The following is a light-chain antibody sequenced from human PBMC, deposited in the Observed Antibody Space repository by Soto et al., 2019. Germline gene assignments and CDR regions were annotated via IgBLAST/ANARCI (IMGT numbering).Light chain of an antibody. J-gene: IGKJ2*01. CDR1: QSVSSN. V-gene: IGKV3-20*01. CDR2: AAS. Sequence: EIVMTQSPATLSVSPGEGATLSCRASQSVSSNLAWYQQKPGQAPRLLIYAASTRATGIPDRFSGSGSGTDFTLTISRLEPEDFAVYYCQQYGSSPVTFGQGTKLEIK. CDR3: QQYGSSPVT.